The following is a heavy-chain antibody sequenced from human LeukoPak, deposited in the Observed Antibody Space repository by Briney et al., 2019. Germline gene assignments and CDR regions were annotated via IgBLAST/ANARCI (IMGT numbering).Heavy chain of an antibody. J-gene: IGHJ4*02. Sequence: GGSLGLSCTTSGFTFTNYGINWVRQAPGKGLEWVGRIKPKTDGETTEYAAPVKDRFSISRDDSKSMMYLQMNSLKTEDTAVYYCITPLPYSAQGGQGTLVTVSS. V-gene: IGHV3-15*07. CDR2: IKPKTDGETT. D-gene: IGHD2-21*01. CDR1: GFTFTNYG. CDR3: ITPLPYSAQ.